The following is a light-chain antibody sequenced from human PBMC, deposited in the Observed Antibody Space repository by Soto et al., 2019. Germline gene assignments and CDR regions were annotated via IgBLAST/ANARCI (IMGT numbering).Light chain of an antibody. CDR2: SDN. Sequence: QSVLTQPPSASGTPGQRVTISCSGSSSNIGSNTVSWYQQVPGTPPKLLIHSDNQRPSGVPDRFSGSKSGTSASLAISGLQSEDETDYFCAAWDDSLRGWVFGGGTKLTVL. CDR1: SSNIGSNT. V-gene: IGLV1-44*01. J-gene: IGLJ3*02. CDR3: AAWDDSLRGWV.